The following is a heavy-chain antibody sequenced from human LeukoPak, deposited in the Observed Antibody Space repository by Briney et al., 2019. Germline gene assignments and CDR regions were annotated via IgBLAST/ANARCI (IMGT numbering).Heavy chain of an antibody. Sequence: GGSLRLSCAASGFSVSSDYMNWVRQAPGKGLEWVSSIHIDDRTFYADSVKGRFTISRDNSKNTLYLEMNSLRAEDTAVYHCARKGVSGWNFDYWGQGTLVTVSS. J-gene: IGHJ4*02. CDR1: GFSVSSDY. CDR2: IHIDDRT. V-gene: IGHV3-53*01. D-gene: IGHD6-25*01. CDR3: ARKGVSGWNFDY.